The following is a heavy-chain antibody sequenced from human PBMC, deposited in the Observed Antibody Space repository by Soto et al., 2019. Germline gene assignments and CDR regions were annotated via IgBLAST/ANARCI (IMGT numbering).Heavy chain of an antibody. V-gene: IGHV4-31*03. D-gene: IGHD5-12*01. CDR2: IYYSGST. CDR1: GGSISSGGYY. CDR3: ARESSLDIDSGYDYLGYYYYMDV. Sequence: QVQLQESGPGLVKPSQTLSLTCTVSGGSISSGGYYWSWIRQHPGKGLEWIGYIYYSGSTYYNPSLKSRVTISVDTSKNQFSLKLSSVTAADTAVYYCARESSLDIDSGYDYLGYYYYMDVWGKGTTVTVSS. J-gene: IGHJ6*03.